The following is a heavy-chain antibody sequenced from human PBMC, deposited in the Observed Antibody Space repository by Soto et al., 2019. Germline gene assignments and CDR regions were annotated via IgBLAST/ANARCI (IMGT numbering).Heavy chain of an antibody. V-gene: IGHV4-59*01. CDR2: IYYSGST. D-gene: IGHD3-22*01. CDR1: GASITSYH. J-gene: IGHJ4*02. Sequence: SETLSLTCSVSGASITSYHWSWIRQPPGKGLEWIGYIYYSGSTNYNPSLKSRVTISVDTSKNQLSLKLKSMTAADTAVYYCARGDSSGYYYSFHYWGRGTLVTVSS. CDR3: ARGDSSGYYYSFHY.